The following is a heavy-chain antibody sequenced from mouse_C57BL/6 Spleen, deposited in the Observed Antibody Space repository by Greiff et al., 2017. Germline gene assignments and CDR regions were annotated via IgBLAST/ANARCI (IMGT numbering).Heavy chain of an antibody. CDR1: GFSLTRSG. V-gene: IGHV2-2*01. CDR3: ARSVPWFAD. J-gene: IGHJ3*01. CDR2: IWSGGST. Sequence: QVQLKQSGPGLVQPSQSLSITCPVSGFSLTRSGVHWVRQSPGTGLVWLGLIWSGGSTDYNAAFISRLGISKDNSQRPVFFKMNSLQAYDTAIYYCARSVPWFADWGQGTLVTVSA.